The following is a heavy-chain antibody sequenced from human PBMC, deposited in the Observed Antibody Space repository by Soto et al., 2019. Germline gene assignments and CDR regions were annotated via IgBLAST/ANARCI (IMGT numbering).Heavy chain of an antibody. Sequence: ASVKVSCKVSGYTLTELSMHWVRRAPGKGLEWMGGFDPEDGETIYAQKFQGRVTMTEDTSTDTAYMELSSLRSEDTAVYYCARSIVVVTALDYWGQAPLVTVSS. J-gene: IGHJ4*02. CDR2: FDPEDGET. D-gene: IGHD2-21*02. V-gene: IGHV1-24*01. CDR3: ARSIVVVTALDY. CDR1: GYTLTELS.